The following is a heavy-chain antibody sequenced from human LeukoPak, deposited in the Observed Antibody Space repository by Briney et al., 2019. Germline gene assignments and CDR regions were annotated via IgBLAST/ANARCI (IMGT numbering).Heavy chain of an antibody. CDR1: GFTFSPHW. D-gene: IGHD4-23*01. V-gene: IGHV3-7*01. J-gene: IGHJ5*02. Sequence: GGSLRLSCAGSGFTFSPHWMSWVRQAPGKGLEWVANIKHDGSETYYVDSVRGRFTVSRDNAKTSLYLQIDSLRAEDTAVYFCARDPPAPGGFFDPWGQGTLVTVSS. CDR2: IKHDGSET. CDR3: ARDPPAPGGFFDP.